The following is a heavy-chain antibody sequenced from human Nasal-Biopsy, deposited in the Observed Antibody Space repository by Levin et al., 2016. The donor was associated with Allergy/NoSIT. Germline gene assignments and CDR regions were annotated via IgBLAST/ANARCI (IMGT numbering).Heavy chain of an antibody. CDR2: ISYDGRKT. Sequence: GSLRLSCAASGFTFNSYGMHWVRQAPGKGLEWVAVISYDGRKTDYADSVRGRFTISSAKSQKTLYLQMNNLRPEDTGLYYCVKDRGSSFTDLLTGIIDSWGQGTLVSVSS. J-gene: IGHJ4*02. CDR1: GFTFNSYG. CDR3: VKDRGSSFTDLLTGIIDS. D-gene: IGHD3-9*01. V-gene: IGHV3-30*18.